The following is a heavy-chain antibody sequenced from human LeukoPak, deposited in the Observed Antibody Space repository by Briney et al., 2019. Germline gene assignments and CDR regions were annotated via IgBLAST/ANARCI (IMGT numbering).Heavy chain of an antibody. D-gene: IGHD6-25*01. CDR2: IRSKAYGGTT. CDR3: TRVTSSGPPAYFDY. J-gene: IGHJ4*02. V-gene: IGHV3-49*04. CDR1: GFTFSNYA. Sequence: GGSLRLSCVGSGFTFSNYAMAWVRQAPGKGLEWVGFIRSKAYGGTTEYAASVKGRFTISRDDSKSIAYLQMNSLKTEDTAVYYCTRVTSSGPPAYFDYWGQETLVPVSS.